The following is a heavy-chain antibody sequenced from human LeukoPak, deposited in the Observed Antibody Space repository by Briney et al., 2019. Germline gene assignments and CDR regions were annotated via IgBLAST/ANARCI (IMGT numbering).Heavy chain of an antibody. CDR1: GFSFSAYW. V-gene: IGHV3-7*01. CDR2: INPAGSEA. Sequence: GGSLRLSCAASGFSFSAYWMTWVRQAPGTGLEWVANINPAGSEAYYVDPVKGRFSISRDNAKNLVYLQMNSLRAEDTAVYHCARFGYVAAVDVWGQGTPVTVSS. CDR3: ARFGYVAAVDV. D-gene: IGHD2-15*01. J-gene: IGHJ4*02.